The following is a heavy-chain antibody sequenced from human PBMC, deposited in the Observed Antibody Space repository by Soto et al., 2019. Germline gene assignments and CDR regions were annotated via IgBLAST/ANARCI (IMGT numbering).Heavy chain of an antibody. J-gene: IGHJ6*02. CDR3: ARKRYCISTSCPDYYYYGMDV. CDR1: GYSFTSYW. V-gene: IGHV5-51*03. D-gene: IGHD2-2*01. CDR2: IYPGDSDT. Sequence: GESLKISCKGSGYSFTSYWIGWVCQMPGKGLEWMGIIYPGDSDTRYSPSFQGQVTISADKSISTAYLQWSSLKASDTAMYYCARKRYCISTSCPDYYYYGMDVWGQGTTVTVS.